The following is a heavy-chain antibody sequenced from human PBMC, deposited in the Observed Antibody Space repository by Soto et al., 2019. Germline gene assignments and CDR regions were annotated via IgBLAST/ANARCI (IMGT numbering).Heavy chain of an antibody. CDR3: ARDSLRQWLSTYYYYGMDV. CDR2: ISYDGSNK. Sequence: GGSLRLSCAASGFTFSSYAMHWVRQAPGKGLEWVAVISYDGSNKYYADSVKGRFTISRDNSKNTLYLQMNSLRAEDTAVYYCARDSLRQWLSTYYYYGMDVWGQGTTVTVSS. D-gene: IGHD6-19*01. V-gene: IGHV3-30-3*01. CDR1: GFTFSSYA. J-gene: IGHJ6*02.